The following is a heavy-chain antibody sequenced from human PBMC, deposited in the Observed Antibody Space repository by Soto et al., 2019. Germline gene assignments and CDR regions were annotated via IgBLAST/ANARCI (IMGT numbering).Heavy chain of an antibody. CDR1: GFTFSSYG. CDR3: AKDGAEPAEAGTLDAFDI. Sequence: QVQLVESGGGVVQPGRSLRLSCAASGFTFSSYGMHWVRQAPGKGLEWVAVISYDGSNKYYADSVKGRFTISRDNSKNTLYLQMNSLRAEDTVVYYCAKDGAEPAEAGTLDAFDIWGQGTMVTVS. D-gene: IGHD6-19*01. CDR2: ISYDGSNK. V-gene: IGHV3-30*18. J-gene: IGHJ3*02.